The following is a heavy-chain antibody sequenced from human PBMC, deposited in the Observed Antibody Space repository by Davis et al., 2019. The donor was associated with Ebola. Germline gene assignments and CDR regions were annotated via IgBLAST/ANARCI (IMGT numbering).Heavy chain of an antibody. CDR3: AREGGRYYDSSGYVFDI. V-gene: IGHV1-46*01. J-gene: IGHJ3*02. CDR1: GYRFTSYY. Sequence: ASVKVSCKASGYRFTSYYMHWVRQALGQGLEWMGIINPITGGTSYAQNFQVRVNMTRDTSTSTVYMELSSLRSEDTAVYYCAREGGRYYDSSGYVFDIWDQGTMVKVSS. CDR2: INPITGGT. D-gene: IGHD3-22*01.